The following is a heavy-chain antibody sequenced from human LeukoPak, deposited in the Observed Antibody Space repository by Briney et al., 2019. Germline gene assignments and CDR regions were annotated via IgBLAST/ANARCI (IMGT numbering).Heavy chain of an antibody. Sequence: ASLKVSCKASGYTFTGYYTHWVRQAPGQGLEWMGRINPNSGGTNYAQKFQGRVTMTRDTSISTAYMELRSLRSDDTAVYYCARVECSSTSCYLFKRFDPWGQGTLVTVSS. CDR2: INPNSGGT. D-gene: IGHD2-2*01. CDR3: ARVECSSTSCYLFKRFDP. V-gene: IGHV1-2*06. CDR1: GYTFTGYY. J-gene: IGHJ5*02.